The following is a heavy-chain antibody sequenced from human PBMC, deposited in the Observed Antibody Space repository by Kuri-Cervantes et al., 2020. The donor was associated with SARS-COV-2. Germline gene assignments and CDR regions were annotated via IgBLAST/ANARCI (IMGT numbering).Heavy chain of an antibody. D-gene: IGHD4-11*01. CDR3: AREGHDYSNLRTPYYCYYMDV. J-gene: IGHJ6*03. CDR2: ISSSSSYI. Sequence: GESLKISCAASGFTFSSYSMNWVRQAPGKGLEWVSSISSSSSYIYYADSVKGRFTISRDNAKNSLYLQMNSLRAEDTAVYYCAREGHDYSNLRTPYYCYYMDVWGKGTTVTVSS. CDR1: GFTFSSYS. V-gene: IGHV3-21*01.